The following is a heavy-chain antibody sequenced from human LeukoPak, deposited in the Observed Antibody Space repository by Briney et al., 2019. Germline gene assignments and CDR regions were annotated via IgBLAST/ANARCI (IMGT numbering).Heavy chain of an antibody. D-gene: IGHD6-19*01. CDR1: GFTFSSYA. CDR3: AKDLTAVASGGDAFDI. CDR2: ISGSGGST. J-gene: IGHJ3*02. V-gene: IGHV3-23*01. Sequence: GGSLRLSCAASGFTFSSYAMSWVRRAPGKGLEWVSAISGSGGSTYYADSVKGRFTISRDNSKNTLYLQMNSLRAEDTAVYYCAKDLTAVASGGDAFDIWGQGTMVTVSS.